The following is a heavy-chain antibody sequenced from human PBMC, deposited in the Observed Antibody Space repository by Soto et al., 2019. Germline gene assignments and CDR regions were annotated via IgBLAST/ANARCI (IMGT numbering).Heavy chain of an antibody. V-gene: IGHV1-18*01. D-gene: IGHD2-21*02. CDR2: ISAYNGNT. Sequence: ASVKVSCKASGYTFTIYGISWVRQAPGQGLEWMGWISAYNGNTNYAQKLQGRVTMTTDTSASTAYMELSSLRSEDTAVYYCARSIVVVTAADYWGQGTLVTVSS. CDR3: ARSIVVVTAADY. CDR1: GYTFTIYG. J-gene: IGHJ4*02.